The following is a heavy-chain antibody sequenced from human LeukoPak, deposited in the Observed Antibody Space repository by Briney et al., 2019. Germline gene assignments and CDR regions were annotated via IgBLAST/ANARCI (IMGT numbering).Heavy chain of an antibody. D-gene: IGHD3-10*01. CDR1: GFTFSSYA. CDR2: ISYDGSNK. V-gene: IGHV3-30*04. Sequence: GGSLRLSCAASGFTFSSYAMHWVRQAPGKGLEGVAVISYDGSNKYYADSVKGRFTISRDNSKNTLYLQMNSLRAEDTAVYYCAGDVGYYYGSGSYGYYYGMDVWGKGTTVTVSS. CDR3: AGDVGYYYGSGSYGYYYGMDV. J-gene: IGHJ6*04.